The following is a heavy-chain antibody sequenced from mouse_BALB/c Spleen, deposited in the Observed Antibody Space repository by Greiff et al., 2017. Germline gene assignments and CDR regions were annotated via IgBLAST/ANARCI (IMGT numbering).Heavy chain of an antibody. CDR1: GFTFSSYT. D-gene: IGHD2-2*01. Sequence: DVKLVESGGGLVQPGGSLKLSCAASGFTFSSYTMSWVRQTPEKRLEWVAYISNGGGSTYYPDSVKGRFTISRDNAKNNLYLQMSSLKSEDTAMYYCARDGGYDAVYWGQGTSVTVSS. CDR2: ISNGGGST. V-gene: IGHV5-12-2*01. CDR3: ARDGGYDAVY. J-gene: IGHJ4*01.